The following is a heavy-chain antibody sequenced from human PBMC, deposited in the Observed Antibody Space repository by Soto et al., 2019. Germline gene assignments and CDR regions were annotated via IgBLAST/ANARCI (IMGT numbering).Heavy chain of an antibody. D-gene: IGHD3-3*01. J-gene: IGHJ3*02. CDR3: ASTDPITIFGVVIPPDAFDI. CDR2: IYYSGST. CDR1: GGSISSYY. V-gene: IGHV4-59*08. Sequence: SETVSLTCTVSGGSISSYYWSWIRQPPGKGLEWIGYIYYSGSTNYNPSLKSRVTISVDTSKNQFSLKLSSVTAADTAVYYCASTDPITIFGVVIPPDAFDIWGQGTMVTVSS.